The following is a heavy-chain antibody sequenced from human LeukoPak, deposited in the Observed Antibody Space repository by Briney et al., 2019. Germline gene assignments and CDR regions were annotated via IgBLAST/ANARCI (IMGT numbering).Heavy chain of an antibody. Sequence: ASVKVSCKASGYTFTGYYIHWVRQAPGQGLEWMGWINPNSGGTNYAQKFQGRVTMTRDTSISTAYMELSRLRSDDTAVYYCARLAVVETLDAFDLWGQGTMVTVSS. D-gene: IGHD6-19*01. CDR1: GYTFTGYY. CDR3: ARLAVVETLDAFDL. V-gene: IGHV1-2*02. J-gene: IGHJ3*01. CDR2: INPNSGGT.